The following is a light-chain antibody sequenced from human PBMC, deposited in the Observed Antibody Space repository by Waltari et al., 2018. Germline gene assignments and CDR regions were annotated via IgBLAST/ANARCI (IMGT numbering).Light chain of an antibody. V-gene: IGKV4-1*01. CDR2: WAS. Sequence: DIVMTQSPDSLAVSLGERATINCKSSQSVLYGATNKNYLAWYQQKPGQPPKLLIYWASTRQSGVPDRFSGSVSGTHFTLTITSLQAEDVAVYYCQQYYSTPPITFGQGTRLEIK. J-gene: IGKJ5*01. CDR3: QQYYSTPPIT. CDR1: QSVLYGATNKNY.